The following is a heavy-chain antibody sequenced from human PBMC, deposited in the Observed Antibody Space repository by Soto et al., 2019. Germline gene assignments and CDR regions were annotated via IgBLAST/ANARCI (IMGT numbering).Heavy chain of an antibody. CDR1: GFTVSNYY. CDR2: IYTAGPT. V-gene: IGHV3-53*01. CDR3: ARGKPRDVYNPLCX. Sequence: HPGGSLRLSFAASGFTVSNYYMSWVRQAPGRGLQWVSFIYTAGPTYYADSVKGRFTISRDESKNTLYFQMDNLRAEDTATYYCARGKPRDVYNPLCXWGPGTLVTVSX. J-gene: IGHJ4*02. D-gene: IGHD1-1*01.